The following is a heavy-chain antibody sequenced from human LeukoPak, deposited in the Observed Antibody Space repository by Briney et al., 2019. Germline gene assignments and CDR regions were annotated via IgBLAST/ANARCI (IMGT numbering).Heavy chain of an antibody. V-gene: IGHV4-30-4*01. Sequence: SETLSLTCTVSGGSISSGDYYWSWIRQPPGKGLEWIGYIYYSGSTYYNPSLKSRVTISVDTSKNQFSLKLSSVTAAGTTVYYCARDCSGGSCYGAFDIWGQGTMVTVSS. CDR2: IYYSGST. CDR1: GGSISSGDYY. D-gene: IGHD2-15*01. J-gene: IGHJ3*02. CDR3: ARDCSGGSCYGAFDI.